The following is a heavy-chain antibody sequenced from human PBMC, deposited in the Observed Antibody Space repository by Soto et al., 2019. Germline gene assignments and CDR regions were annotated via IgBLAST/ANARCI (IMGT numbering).Heavy chain of an antibody. V-gene: IGHV1-2*04. CDR2: INPNSGGT. Sequence: ASVKVSCKASGYTFTGYYMHWVRQAPGQGLEWMGWINPNSGGTNYAQKFQGWVTMTRDTSISTAYMELSRLRSDDTAVYYCARDAYCISTSCPKGFYYHYGMDVWGQGTTVTVSS. CDR3: ARDAYCISTSCPKGFYYHYGMDV. J-gene: IGHJ6*02. D-gene: IGHD2-2*01. CDR1: GYTFTGYY.